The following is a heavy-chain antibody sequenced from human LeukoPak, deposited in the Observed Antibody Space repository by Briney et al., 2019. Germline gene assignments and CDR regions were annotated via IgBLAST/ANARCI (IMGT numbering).Heavy chain of an antibody. CDR3: ARVGGQRYYDFWSGSYYFDY. V-gene: IGHV3-21*01. Sequence: GGSLRLSCAASGFTFSSYSMNWVRQAPGKELEWVSSISSSSSYIYYADSVKGRFTISRDNAKNSLYLQMNSLRAEDTAVYYCARVGGQRYYDFWSGSYYFDYWGQGTLVTVSS. D-gene: IGHD3-3*01. J-gene: IGHJ4*02. CDR2: ISSSSSYI. CDR1: GFTFSSYS.